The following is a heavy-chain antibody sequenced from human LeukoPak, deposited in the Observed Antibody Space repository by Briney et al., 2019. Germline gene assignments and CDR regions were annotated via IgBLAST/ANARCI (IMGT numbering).Heavy chain of an antibody. CDR1: GFTVSSNY. J-gene: IGHJ6*02. Sequence: PGGSLRLSCAASGFTVSSNYMSWVRQAPGKGLEWVSAISGRGGSTYYADSVKGRFTISRDNSNNTLYLQMNSLRAEDTAVYYCAKDGGSVSYLHYYGMDVWGQGTTVTVSS. V-gene: IGHV3-23*01. CDR2: ISGRGGST. D-gene: IGHD3-10*01. CDR3: AKDGGSVSYLHYYGMDV.